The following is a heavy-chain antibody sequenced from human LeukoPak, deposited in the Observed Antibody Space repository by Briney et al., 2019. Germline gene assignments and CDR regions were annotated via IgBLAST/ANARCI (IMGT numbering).Heavy chain of an antibody. V-gene: IGHV3-74*01. J-gene: IGHJ4*02. CDR2: INTYGSYT. Sequence: PGGSLRLSCAASGFTFSDYWMDWVRQAPGKGLVWVSRINTYGSYTTYADSVKGRFTISRDNAKNTLYLQMNSLRAEDTAVYYCAREREYCGTTSCYKPFDSWGQGTLVTVSS. CDR1: GFTFSDYW. CDR3: AREREYCGTTSCYKPFDS. D-gene: IGHD2-2*02.